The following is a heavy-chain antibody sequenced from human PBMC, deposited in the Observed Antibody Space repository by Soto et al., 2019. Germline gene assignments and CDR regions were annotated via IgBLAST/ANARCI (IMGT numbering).Heavy chain of an antibody. CDR2: TRNKARSYTT. D-gene: IGHD3-16*01. CDR3: ARDLGGAPYVDL. V-gene: IGHV3-72*01. Sequence: EMQLVESGGRLVQPGGSLRLSCAASGFIFSDQYMDWVRQAPGKGLEWVGRTRNKARSYTTEYAASVKGRFTISRDDSKNSFYLQMNSLKTEDTAVYYCARDLGGAPYVDLWGRGTLVTVSS. J-gene: IGHJ2*01. CDR1: GFIFSDQY.